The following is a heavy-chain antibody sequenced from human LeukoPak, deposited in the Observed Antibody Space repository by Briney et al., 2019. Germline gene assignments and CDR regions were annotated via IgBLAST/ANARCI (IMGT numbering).Heavy chain of an antibody. J-gene: IGHJ4*02. CDR2: IKSKTDGGTT. V-gene: IGHV3-15*01. CDR1: GFTFSNAW. Sequence: GGSLRLSCAASGFTFSNAWMSWVRQAPGKGLEWVGRIKSKTDGGTTDYAAPVKGRFTISRDDSKNTLYLQVNSLKTEDTAVYYCTTDTYDFWSGYHLDYWGQGTLVTVSS. D-gene: IGHD3-3*01. CDR3: TTDTYDFWSGYHLDY.